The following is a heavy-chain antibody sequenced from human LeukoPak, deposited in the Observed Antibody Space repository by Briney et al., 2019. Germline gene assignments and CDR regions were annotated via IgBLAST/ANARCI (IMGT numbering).Heavy chain of an antibody. J-gene: IGHJ4*02. Sequence: SETLSLTCTVSGDSISSYYWSWIRQPPGKGLEWIGYINYSGRINYNPSLKSRVTISVDTSKNQFSLKLRSVTAADTAVYSCARFRAYYSGYLGNLDYWGQGTLVTVSS. CDR2: INYSGRI. D-gene: IGHD5-12*01. CDR1: GDSISSYY. V-gene: IGHV4-59*01. CDR3: ARFRAYYSGYLGNLDY.